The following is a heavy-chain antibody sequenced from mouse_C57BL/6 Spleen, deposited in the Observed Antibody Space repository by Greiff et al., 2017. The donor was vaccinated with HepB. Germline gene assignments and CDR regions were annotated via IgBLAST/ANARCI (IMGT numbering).Heavy chain of an antibody. CDR1: GFNIKDDY. V-gene: IGHV14-4*01. D-gene: IGHD1-1*01. J-gene: IGHJ4*01. CDR2: IDPENGDT. Sequence: VQLQQSGAELVRPGASVKLSCTASGFNIKDDYMHWVKQRPEQGLEWIGWIDPENGDTKYASKFQGKATITADTSSNTAYLQRSSLTSEDTAVYYCTTGYYGSSHYAMDYWGQGTSVTVSS. CDR3: TTGYYGSSHYAMDY.